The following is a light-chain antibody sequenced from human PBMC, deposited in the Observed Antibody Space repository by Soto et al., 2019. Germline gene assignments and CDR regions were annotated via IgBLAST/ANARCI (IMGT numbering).Light chain of an antibody. CDR3: QQYGDSPFT. Sequence: VLPQSPDTLSLSPGERATLSIGASHSIYDNHVDWYQQKPGLAPKLLVYDASNRASGIPDRFSGSGSGTDFTLTISRLEPEASALYYGQQYGDSPFTFGGGTKVEIK. V-gene: IGKV3D-20*01. CDR2: DAS. CDR1: HSIYDNH. J-gene: IGKJ4*01.